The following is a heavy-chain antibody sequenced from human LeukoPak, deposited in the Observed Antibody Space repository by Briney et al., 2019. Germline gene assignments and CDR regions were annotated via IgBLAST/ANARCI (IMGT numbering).Heavy chain of an antibody. CDR1: GGSFSGYY. D-gene: IGHD2-2*01. Sequence: SGTLSLTCAVYGGSFSGYYWSWIRQPPGKGLEWIGEINHSGSTNYNPSLKSRVTISVDTSKNQFSLKLSSVTAADTAVYYCARGRRSMYQRYYFDYWGQGTLVTVSS. CDR2: INHSGST. V-gene: IGHV4-34*01. J-gene: IGHJ4*02. CDR3: ARGRRSMYQRYYFDY.